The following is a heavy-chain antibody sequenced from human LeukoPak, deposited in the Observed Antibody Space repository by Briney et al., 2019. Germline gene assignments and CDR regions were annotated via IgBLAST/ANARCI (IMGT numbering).Heavy chain of an antibody. CDR3: ASGITIFGVVTEYYFDY. CDR2: IKQDGSEK. V-gene: IGHV3-7*01. J-gene: IGHJ4*02. CDR1: GFTFSSYW. Sequence: GGSLRLSCAASGFTFSSYWMSWVRQAPGKGLEWVANIKQDGSEKYYVDSVKGRFTISRDNAKNSLYLQMNSLRAEDTAVYYCASGITIFGVVTEYYFDYWGQGTLVTVSS. D-gene: IGHD3-3*01.